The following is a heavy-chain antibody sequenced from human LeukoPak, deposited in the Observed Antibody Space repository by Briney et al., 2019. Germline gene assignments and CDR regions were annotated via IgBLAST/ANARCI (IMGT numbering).Heavy chain of an antibody. J-gene: IGHJ4*02. CDR3: ARGAYYYDSSGYYLYY. V-gene: IGHV3-74*01. Sequence: GGSLRLSCVASGFTFSSYWMHWVRQAPGKGLVWASRINSDGSSTSYADSVKGRFTISRDNAKNTLYLRMNSLRAEDTAVYYCARGAYYYDSSGYYLYYWGQGTLVTVSS. CDR1: GFTFSSYW. D-gene: IGHD3-22*01. CDR2: INSDGSST.